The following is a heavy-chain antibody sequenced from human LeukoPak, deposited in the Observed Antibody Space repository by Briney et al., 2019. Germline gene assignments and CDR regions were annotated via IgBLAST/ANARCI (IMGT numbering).Heavy chain of an antibody. D-gene: IGHD3-22*01. CDR2: IYYSGST. Sequence: SETLSLTCTVSGGSISSYYWSWIRQAPGKGLEWIGYIYYSGSTNYNPSLKSRVTISVDTSKNQFSLKLSSVTAADTAVYYCARETYYYDSSGIYYYYYYMDVWGKATTVTVSS. J-gene: IGHJ6*03. CDR3: ARETYYYDSSGIYYYYYYMDV. V-gene: IGHV4-59*01. CDR1: GGSISSYY.